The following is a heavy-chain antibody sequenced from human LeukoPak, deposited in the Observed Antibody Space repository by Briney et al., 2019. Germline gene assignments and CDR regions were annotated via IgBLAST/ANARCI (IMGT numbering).Heavy chain of an antibody. CDR3: ARDVESSSGEYYFDY. Sequence: GGSLRLSCAASGFTFSSYSMNWVRQAPGKGLEWVSSISSSSSYIYYADSVKGRFTISRDNAKNSLYLQMNSLRAEDTAVYYCARDVESSSGEYYFDYWGQGTLVTVSS. V-gene: IGHV3-21*01. J-gene: IGHJ4*02. D-gene: IGHD6-6*01. CDR2: ISSSSSYI. CDR1: GFTFSSYS.